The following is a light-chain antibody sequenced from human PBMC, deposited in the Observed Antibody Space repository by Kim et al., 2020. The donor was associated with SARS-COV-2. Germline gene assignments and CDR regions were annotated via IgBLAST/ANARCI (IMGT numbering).Light chain of an antibody. CDR3: QHPGT. CDR2: GAY. Sequence: GTRDGAPGERGTLVRRARTSVSSQRGLDQQKPGPATRPLNYGAYNKGNGIPARFSGSGSGTEFTLTISSLQSEDFAVYYCQHPGTFGQGTKVDIK. CDR1: TSVSSQ. V-gene: IGKV3-15*01. J-gene: IGKJ1*01.